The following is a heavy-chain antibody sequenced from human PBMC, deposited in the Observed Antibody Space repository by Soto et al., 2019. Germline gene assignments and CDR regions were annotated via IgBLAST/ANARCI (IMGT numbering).Heavy chain of an antibody. D-gene: IGHD5-12*01. CDR3: ARGIVATIVPNWFDH. CDR2: IYYSGST. V-gene: IGHV4-30-4*01. Sequence: QVQLQESGPGLVKPSQTLSLTCTVSGGSISSGDYYWSWIRQPPGKGLEWIGYIYYSGSTYYNPSLKSRVTISVDTSKNQFSLKLSSVTAADTAVYYCARGIVATIVPNWFDHWGQGTLVTVSS. CDR1: GGSISSGDYY. J-gene: IGHJ5*02.